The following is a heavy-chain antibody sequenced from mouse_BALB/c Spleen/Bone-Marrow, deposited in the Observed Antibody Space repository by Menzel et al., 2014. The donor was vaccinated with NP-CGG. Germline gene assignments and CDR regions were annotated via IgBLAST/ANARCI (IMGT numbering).Heavy chain of an antibody. CDR1: GFTFXTYG. D-gene: IGHD4-1*01. CDR2: ISSGGGYT. Sequence: EVHLVESGGDLVKPGGSLKLSCAASGFTFXTYGMSWVRQTPDKRLEWVATISSGGGYTYYPDSVKGRFTISRDNANNALDLQMSSLKSEDTAMYYGTRQRNWEHYAMDYWGQGTSVTVSS. J-gene: IGHJ4*01. V-gene: IGHV5-6*01. CDR3: TRQRNWEHYAMDY.